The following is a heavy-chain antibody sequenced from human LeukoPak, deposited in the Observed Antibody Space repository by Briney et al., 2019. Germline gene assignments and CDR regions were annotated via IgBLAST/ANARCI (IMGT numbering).Heavy chain of an antibody. CDR1: GYSISSGYY. J-gene: IGHJ4*02. Sequence: SETLSLTCAVSGYSISSGYYWGWIRQPPGKGLEWIGSIYHSGSTYYNPSLKSRVTISVDTSKNQFSLKLSSVTAADTAVYYCARHSFGYGLAFGYWGQGTLVTVSS. CDR2: IYHSGST. V-gene: IGHV4-38-2*01. D-gene: IGHD5-18*01. CDR3: ARHSFGYGLAFGY.